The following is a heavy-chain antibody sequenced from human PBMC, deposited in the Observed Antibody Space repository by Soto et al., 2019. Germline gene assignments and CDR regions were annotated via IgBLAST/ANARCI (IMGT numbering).Heavy chain of an antibody. CDR1: GLTFMNDW. V-gene: IGHV3-7*03. J-gene: IGHJ4*02. D-gene: IGHD4-17*01. CDR3: AVYGYGVSAAAY. CDR2: INQDGSER. Sequence: GGSLRLSCACSGLTFMNDWLSWVRQAPGKGLEWVANINQDGSERYYVDSVRGRFTISRDNVENSLYLQLNSLRPEDTAVYYCAVYGYGVSAAAYWGQGTLVTVSS.